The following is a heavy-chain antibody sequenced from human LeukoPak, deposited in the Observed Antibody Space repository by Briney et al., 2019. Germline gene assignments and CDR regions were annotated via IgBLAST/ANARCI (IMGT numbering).Heavy chain of an antibody. CDR1: GYTFTGYY. D-gene: IGHD6-6*01. CDR2: INPNSGGT. V-gene: IGHV1-2*02. CDR3: ARDKRIAARRTDAFDI. Sequence: GASVKVSCKASGYTFTGYYMHWVRQAPGQGLEWMGWINPNSGGTNYAQKFQGRVTMTRDTSISTAYMELGRLRSDDTAVYYCARDKRIAARRTDAFDIWGQGTMVTVSS. J-gene: IGHJ3*02.